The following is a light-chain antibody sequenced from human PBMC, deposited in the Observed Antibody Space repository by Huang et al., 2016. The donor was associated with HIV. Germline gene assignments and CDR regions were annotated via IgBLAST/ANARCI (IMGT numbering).Light chain of an antibody. CDR1: QSISSY. V-gene: IGKV1-39*01. CDR2: AAS. J-gene: IGKJ1*01. Sequence: DIQMTQSPFSLSASVGDRVTITCRASQSISSYLNWCQQKPGKAPKRLIYAASSLQSGVPSRFSGSGSGTDFTLTISSLQPEDFATYYCQQSYSTPRTFGQGTKVEIK. CDR3: QQSYSTPRT.